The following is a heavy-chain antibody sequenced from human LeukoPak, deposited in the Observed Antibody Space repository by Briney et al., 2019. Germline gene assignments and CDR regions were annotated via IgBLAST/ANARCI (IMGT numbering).Heavy chain of an antibody. CDR3: ARDFTHTAVVIYYYGLDV. J-gene: IGHJ6*02. Sequence: GGSLRLSCAASGFTFSDYYMSWVRQAPGKGLEWVSYISLSGSTVYYADSVKGRFTISRDNAKNSLYLQMNSLRAEDTAVYYCARDFTHTAVVIYYYGLDVWGQGTTVTVSS. CDR1: GFTFSDYY. D-gene: IGHD5-18*01. V-gene: IGHV3-11*01. CDR2: ISLSGSTV.